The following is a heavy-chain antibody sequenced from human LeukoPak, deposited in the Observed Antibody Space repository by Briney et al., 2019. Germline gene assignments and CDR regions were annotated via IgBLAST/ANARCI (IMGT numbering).Heavy chain of an antibody. CDR2: ISAYNGNT. J-gene: IGHJ4*02. Sequence: ASVKVSCKASGYTFTSYGISWVRQAPGQGLEWMGWISAYNGNTNYAQKLQGRVTMTTDTSTSTAYMELRSLRSDDTAVYYCARSTAVAGKISPPPSGKNFDYWGQGTLVTVSS. CDR3: ARSTAVAGKISPPPSGKNFDY. D-gene: IGHD6-19*01. CDR1: GYTFTSYG. V-gene: IGHV1-18*01.